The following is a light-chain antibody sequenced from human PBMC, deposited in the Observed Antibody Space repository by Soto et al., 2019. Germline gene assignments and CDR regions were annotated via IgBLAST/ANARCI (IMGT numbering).Light chain of an antibody. Sequence: EIVLTQSPATLSLSAGERATLSCRASQSVITSLAWYQQKPGQAPRLLVYDASNRATGIPTRFSGSGSGTDFTFSVSNLEPEDFAVYYCQQHITWPLTFGGGTKVDTK. V-gene: IGKV3-11*01. CDR3: QQHITWPLT. CDR2: DAS. J-gene: IGKJ4*01. CDR1: QSVITS.